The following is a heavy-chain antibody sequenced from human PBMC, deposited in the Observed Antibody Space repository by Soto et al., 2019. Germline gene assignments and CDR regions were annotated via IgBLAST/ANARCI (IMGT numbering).Heavy chain of an antibody. CDR2: ISYDGSNK. Sequence: PGGSLRLSCAASGFTFSSYAMHWVRQAPGKGLEWVAVISYDGSNKYYADSVKGRFTISRDNSKDTLYLQMNSLRAEDTAVYYCARDTSIVVVVAATLNPPTAWGQGTLVTVSS. V-gene: IGHV3-30-3*01. D-gene: IGHD2-15*01. CDR3: ARDTSIVVVVAATLNPPTA. J-gene: IGHJ5*02. CDR1: GFTFSSYA.